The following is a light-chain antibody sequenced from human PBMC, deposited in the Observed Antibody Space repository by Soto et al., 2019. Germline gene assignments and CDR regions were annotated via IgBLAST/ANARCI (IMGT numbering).Light chain of an antibody. CDR1: QSVSNY. CDR2: DAS. V-gene: IGKV3-11*01. CDR3: QQRSNWHSIT. J-gene: IGKJ5*01. Sequence: EIVLTQSRATLSLSPGERATLSCRASQSVSNYLAWYQQKPGQAPRLLIYDASTRAPGIPARFSGSGTGTDFTLTISSLEPEDSAFYHCQQRSNWHSITFGQGTRLEIK.